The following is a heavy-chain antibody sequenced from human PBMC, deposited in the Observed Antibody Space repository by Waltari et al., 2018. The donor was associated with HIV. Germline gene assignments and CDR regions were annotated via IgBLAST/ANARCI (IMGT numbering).Heavy chain of an antibody. D-gene: IGHD1-26*01. Sequence: QVQLQQWGAGLLKPSETLSLTCAVYGGSFSGYYWSWIRQPPGKGLEWIGEMNNSGSTNYNPSLKSRVTRSVDTSKNQFSLKLSSVTAADTAVYYCARVMDSGSFDYWGQGTLVTVSS. CDR2: MNNSGST. CDR1: GGSFSGYY. CDR3: ARVMDSGSFDY. V-gene: IGHV4-34*01. J-gene: IGHJ4*02.